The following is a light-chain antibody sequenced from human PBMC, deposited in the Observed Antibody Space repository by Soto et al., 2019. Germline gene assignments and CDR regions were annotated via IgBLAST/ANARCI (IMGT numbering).Light chain of an antibody. CDR3: QHYDSWPYT. CDR2: GAF. V-gene: IGKV3-15*01. CDR1: QSVTSN. J-gene: IGKJ2*01. Sequence: EIVMTQSPATLSVSPGERATLSCRASQSVTSNLAWYQQKPGQAPRLLIYGAFTRATGIPARFSGSGSGTEFTLTISSLQSEDFAVYYCQHYDSWPYTFGQGTKLDIK.